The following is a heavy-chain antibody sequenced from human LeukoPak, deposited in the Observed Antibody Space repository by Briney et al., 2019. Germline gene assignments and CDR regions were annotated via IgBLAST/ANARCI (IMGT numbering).Heavy chain of an antibody. J-gene: IGHJ5*02. CDR2: INPNSGGT. D-gene: IGHD3-10*01. CDR1: GYTFTGHY. Sequence: ASVKVSCKASGYTFTGHYMHWVRQAPGQGLEWMGWINPNSGGTNYAQKFQGRVTMTRDTSISTAYMELSRLRSDDTAVYYCARAVMVRGVIQEYLSWFDPWGQGTLVTVSS. CDR3: ARAVMVRGVIQEYLSWFDP. V-gene: IGHV1-2*02.